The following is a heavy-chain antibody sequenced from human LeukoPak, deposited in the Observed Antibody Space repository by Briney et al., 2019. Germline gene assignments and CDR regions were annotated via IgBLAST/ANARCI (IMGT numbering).Heavy chain of an antibody. Sequence: EESLKISCQGSGYSFTSYWIGWVRQMPGKGLEWMGIIYPGDSDTKYSPSFQGQVTMSADKSVTTAYLQWSSLKASDTAMYYCAKLGVGASHFDYWGQGTLVTVSS. CDR2: IYPGDSDT. V-gene: IGHV5-51*01. J-gene: IGHJ4*02. D-gene: IGHD1-26*01. CDR1: GYSFTSYW. CDR3: AKLGVGASHFDY.